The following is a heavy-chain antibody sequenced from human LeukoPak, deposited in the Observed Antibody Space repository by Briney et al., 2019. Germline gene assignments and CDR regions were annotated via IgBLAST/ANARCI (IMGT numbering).Heavy chain of an antibody. D-gene: IGHD2-15*01. Sequence: KPSETLSLTCAVSGGSISSSNWWSWVRQPPGKGLEWIGEIYHSGSTNYNPSLKSRVTISVDKSKNQFSLKLSSVTAADTAVYYCARARGSGGSWGKTDVWGKGTTVTASS. J-gene: IGHJ6*04. V-gene: IGHV4-4*02. CDR2: IYHSGST. CDR1: GGSISSSNW. CDR3: ARARGSGGSWGKTDV.